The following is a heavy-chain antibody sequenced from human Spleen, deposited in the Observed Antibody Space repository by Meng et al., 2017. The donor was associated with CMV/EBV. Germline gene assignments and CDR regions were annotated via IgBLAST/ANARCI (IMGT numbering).Heavy chain of an antibody. CDR2: INHSGST. D-gene: IGHD6-13*01. J-gene: IGHJ5*02. Sequence: GFFSGYSWSWIRQPPGKGLEWIGEINHSGSTNYNPSLKSRVTISVDTSKNQFSLKLSSVTAADTAVYYCARVKGVAAAGRESWFDPWGQGTLVTVSS. CDR3: ARVKGVAAAGRESWFDP. CDR1: GFFSGYS. V-gene: IGHV4-34*01.